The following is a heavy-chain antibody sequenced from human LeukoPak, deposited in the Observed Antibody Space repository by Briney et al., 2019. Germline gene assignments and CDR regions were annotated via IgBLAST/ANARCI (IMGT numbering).Heavy chain of an antibody. CDR2: INAGNGNT. V-gene: IGHV1-3*01. J-gene: IGHJ4*02. CDR1: GYTFTSYA. Sequence: GASVKVSCKASGYTFTSYAMHWVRQAPGQRLEWMGWINAGNGNTKYSQKFQGRVTITRDTSASTAYMELSSLRSEDTAVYYCARTMVRGVIRGGPFDYWGQGTLVTVSS. CDR3: ARTMVRGVIRGGPFDY. D-gene: IGHD3-10*01.